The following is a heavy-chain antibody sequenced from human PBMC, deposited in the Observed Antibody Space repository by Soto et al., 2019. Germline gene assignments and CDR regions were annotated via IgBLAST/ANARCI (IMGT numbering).Heavy chain of an antibody. J-gene: IGHJ3*02. D-gene: IGHD3-3*01. CDR2: ICNSGIS. CDR1: GGSISTRDYC. CDR3: ARHSRSGLTAFDI. Sequence: PSETLSLTCTVSGGSISTRDYCWIWVRQSPGKGLEWIGHICNSGISNYNPSLKSRVTISVDTSQNQLSLKLSSVTAADTAVYYCARHSRSGLTAFDIWGQGTMVTVSS. V-gene: IGHV4-30-4*08.